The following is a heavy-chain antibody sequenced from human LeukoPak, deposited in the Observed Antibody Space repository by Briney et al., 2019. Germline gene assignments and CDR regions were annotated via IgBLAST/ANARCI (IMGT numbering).Heavy chain of an antibody. CDR3: ARVTKKNVGAP. CDR1: GYTFTSYY. CDR2: ISAYNGNT. D-gene: IGHD4/OR15-4a*01. Sequence: ASVKVSCKASGYTFTSYYMHWVRQAPGQGLEWMGWISAYNGNTNYAQKLQGRVTMTTDTSTSTAYMELRSLRSDDTAVYYCARVTKKNVGAPWGQGTLVTVSS. V-gene: IGHV1-18*04. J-gene: IGHJ5*02.